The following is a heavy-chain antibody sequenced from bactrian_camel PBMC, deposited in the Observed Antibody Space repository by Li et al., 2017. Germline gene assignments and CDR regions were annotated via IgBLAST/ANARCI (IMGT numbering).Heavy chain of an antibody. J-gene: IGHJ4*01. D-gene: IGHD4*01. Sequence: VQLVESGGGLVRPGGSLTLSCAASGFTFSNYDMGWFRQVPGKQREGVAALSSGVVTYYADFVKGRFTIAQDNNKNTLYLQMNSLKSEDTALYYCATDPSLTHYDCGPRDWGYGTQVTVS. CDR2: LSSGVVT. CDR1: GFTFSNYD. CDR3: ATDPSLTHYDCGPRD. V-gene: IGHV3S67*01.